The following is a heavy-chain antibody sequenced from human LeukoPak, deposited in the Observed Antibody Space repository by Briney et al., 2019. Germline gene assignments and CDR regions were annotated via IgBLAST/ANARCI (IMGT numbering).Heavy chain of an antibody. D-gene: IGHD3-22*01. CDR1: GYSFNSYY. CDR3: ARGAYDSSGYPDAFDI. Sequence: ASLKVSCKASGYSFNSYYMHWVRQAPGQGLEWMGIINPSGGSTSNAQKFQGRVTMTRDTSTSTVYMELSSLRSEDTAVYYCARGAYDSSGYPDAFDIWGQGTMVIVSS. CDR2: INPSGGST. V-gene: IGHV1-46*02. J-gene: IGHJ3*02.